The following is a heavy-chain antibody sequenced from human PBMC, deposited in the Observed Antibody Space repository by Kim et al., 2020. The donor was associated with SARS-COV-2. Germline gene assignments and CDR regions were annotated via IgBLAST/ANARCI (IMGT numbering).Heavy chain of an antibody. CDR2: IYYSGST. V-gene: IGHV4-61*01. D-gene: IGHD1-26*01. J-gene: IGHJ4*02. Sequence: SETLSLTCTVSGGSVSSGSYYWSWIRQPPGKGLEWIGYIYYSGSTNYNPSLKSRVTISVDTSKNQFSLKLSSVTAADTAVYYCATRIVGAPYYFDYWGQGTLVTVSS. CDR1: GGSVSSGSYY. CDR3: ATRIVGAPYYFDY.